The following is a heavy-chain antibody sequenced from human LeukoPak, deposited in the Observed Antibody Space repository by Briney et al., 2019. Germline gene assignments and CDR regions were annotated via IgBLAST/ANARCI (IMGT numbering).Heavy chain of an antibody. D-gene: IGHD3-10*01. Sequence: ASVKVSCKASGYAFTGYYMHWVRQAPGQGLEWMGWINPNSGGTNYAQKFQGRVTMTRDTSISTAYMELSRLRSDDTAVYYCARVGVMVRGVISNRYNWFDPWGQGTLVTVSS. CDR2: INPNSGGT. CDR1: GYAFTGYY. CDR3: ARVGVMVRGVISNRYNWFDP. J-gene: IGHJ5*02. V-gene: IGHV1-2*02.